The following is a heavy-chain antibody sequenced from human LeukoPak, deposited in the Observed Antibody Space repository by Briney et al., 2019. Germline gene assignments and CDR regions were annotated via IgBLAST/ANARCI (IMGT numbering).Heavy chain of an antibody. V-gene: IGHV5-51*01. CDR3: ARYSSGWYFYFDY. Sequence: GESLKISCKGSGYSFTNYWIGWVRQMPGKGLEWMGIIYPGDSDTRYSPSSQGQVTISADKSISTAYLQWSSLKASDTAMYYCARYSSGWYFYFDYWGQGTLVTVSS. CDR2: IYPGDSDT. J-gene: IGHJ4*02. CDR1: GYSFTNYW. D-gene: IGHD6-19*01.